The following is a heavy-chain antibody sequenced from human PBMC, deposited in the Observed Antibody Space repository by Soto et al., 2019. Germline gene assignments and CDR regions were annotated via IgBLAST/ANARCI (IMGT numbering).Heavy chain of an antibody. D-gene: IGHD6-19*01. CDR2: ISYDGSNK. CDR3: ARETYSSGWYEGGDWFDP. J-gene: IGHJ5*02. CDR1: GFTFSSYA. V-gene: IGHV3-30-3*01. Sequence: LRLSCAASGFTFSSYAMHWVRQAPVKGLEWVAVISYDGSNKYYADSVKGRFTISRDNSKNTLYLQMNSLRAEDTAVYYCARETYSSGWYEGGDWFDPWGQGTLVTVYS.